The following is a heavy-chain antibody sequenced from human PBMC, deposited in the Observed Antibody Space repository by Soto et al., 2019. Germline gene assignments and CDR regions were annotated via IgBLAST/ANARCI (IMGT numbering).Heavy chain of an antibody. J-gene: IGHJ5*02. CDR2: FDPEDGET. V-gene: IGHV1-24*01. Sequence: ASVKVSCKVSGYTLTELSMHWVRQASGKGLEWMGGFDPEDGETIYAQKFQGRVTMTEDTSTDTAYMELSSLRSEDTAVYYCATDLTGTTGNNWFDPWGQGTLVTVSS. D-gene: IGHD1-7*01. CDR1: GYTLTELS. CDR3: ATDLTGTTGNNWFDP.